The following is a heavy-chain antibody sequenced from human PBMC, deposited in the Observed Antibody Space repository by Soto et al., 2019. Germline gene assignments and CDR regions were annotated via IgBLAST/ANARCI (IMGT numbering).Heavy chain of an antibody. CDR2: ISPYDDKT. Sequence: QVQLAQSPAEVKKPGASVRVSCKASGYTFIKYGIAWLRQAPGQGLEWMGWISPYDDKTIYAQTFQGRVPRTAGRSTRTVYVDLRRLKSIDTGVYYWARGGYDDNVWGKLGQYGLDKWGQGTSVTVSS. V-gene: IGHV1-18*01. CDR1: GYTFIKYG. J-gene: IGHJ6*02. D-gene: IGHD3-16*01. CDR3: ARGGYDDNVWGKLGQYGLDK.